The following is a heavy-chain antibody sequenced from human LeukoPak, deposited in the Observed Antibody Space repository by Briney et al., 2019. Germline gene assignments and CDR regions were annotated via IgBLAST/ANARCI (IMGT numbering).Heavy chain of an antibody. J-gene: IGHJ4*02. CDR2: IYPGDSDT. CDR1: GSIFTSYW. Sequence: GESLQISCEGSGSIFTSYWIGWVRPVPGKGLERMGIIYPGDSDTRYSPSFQGQVTISADKSISTAYLQWSSLKASDTAMYYCARAGLYSSSYFDYWGQGTLVTVSS. CDR3: ARAGLYSSSYFDY. D-gene: IGHD6-6*01. V-gene: IGHV5-51*01.